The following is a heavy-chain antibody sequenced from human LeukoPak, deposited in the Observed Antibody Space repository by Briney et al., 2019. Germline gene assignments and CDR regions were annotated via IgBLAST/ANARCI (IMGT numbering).Heavy chain of an antibody. CDR1: GYSINSGYY. D-gene: IGHD6-19*01. Sequence: SETLSLTCNVSGYSINSGYYWSWIRQPPGEGLEWIGSIYHSGYTFYNPSFKSRVTISVDTSKNQFSLKLSSVTAADTAVHYCARGQSSGWYLSPVSLYYFDYWGQGTLVTVSS. V-gene: IGHV4-38-2*02. CDR2: IYHSGYT. J-gene: IGHJ4*02. CDR3: ARGQSSGWYLSPVSLYYFDY.